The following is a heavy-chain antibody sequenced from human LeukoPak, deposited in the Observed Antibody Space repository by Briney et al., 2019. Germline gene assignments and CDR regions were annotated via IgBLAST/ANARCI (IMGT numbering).Heavy chain of an antibody. J-gene: IGHJ4*02. D-gene: IGHD5-12*01. CDR1: GYTFTSYA. CDR3: ARDLLVATRPLHY. CDR2: INAGNGNT. Sequence: APVKVSCKASGYTFTSYAMHWVRQAPGQRLEWMGWINAGNGNTKYSQKFQGRVTITRDTSASTAYMELSSLRSEDTAVYYCARDLLVATRPLHYWGQGTLVTVSS. V-gene: IGHV1-3*01.